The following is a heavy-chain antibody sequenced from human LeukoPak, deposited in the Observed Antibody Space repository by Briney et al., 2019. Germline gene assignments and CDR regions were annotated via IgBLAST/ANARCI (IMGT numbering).Heavy chain of an antibody. J-gene: IGHJ6*02. D-gene: IGHD2-15*01. Sequence: GGSLRLSCAASGFTFADYTMHWVRQVPGKGLEWVSTINWNGRSVGYADSVRGRFTISRDNAKNSVFLQMNSLRAEDTAVYYCARERLVAATYQTYYYYGMDVWGQGTTVTVSS. CDR1: GFTFADYT. CDR3: ARERLVAATYQTYYYYGMDV. V-gene: IGHV3-20*04. CDR2: INWNGRSV.